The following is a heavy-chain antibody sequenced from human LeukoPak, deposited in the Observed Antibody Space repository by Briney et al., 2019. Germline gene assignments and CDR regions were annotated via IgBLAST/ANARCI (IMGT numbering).Heavy chain of an antibody. CDR3: ARKTGAGHFDY. D-gene: IGHD6-13*01. CDR1: GYTFTSYG. V-gene: IGHV1-18*01. Sequence: GASVKVSCMASGYTFTSYGISRVRQAPGQGLEWMGWISGYNGNTNFAQKLQGRVTMTTDTSTSTAYMELRSLRSDDTAVYYCARKTGAGHFDYWGQGTLVTVSS. CDR2: ISGYNGNT. J-gene: IGHJ4*02.